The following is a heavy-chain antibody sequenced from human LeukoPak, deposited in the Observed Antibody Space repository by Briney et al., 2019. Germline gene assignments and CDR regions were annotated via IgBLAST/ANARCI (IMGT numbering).Heavy chain of an antibody. D-gene: IGHD6-13*01. J-gene: IGHJ4*02. CDR1: GYTLTELS. V-gene: IGHV1-24*01. CDR3: ATGPPYSSSWSYFDY. Sequence: ASRKLSCKVSGYTLTELSMHWVRQAPGKGREWMGGFGPEDGETIYAQKFQGRVTMTEDTSTDTAYMELSSLRSEDTAVYYCATGPPYSSSWSYFDYWGQGTLVTVSS. CDR2: FGPEDGET.